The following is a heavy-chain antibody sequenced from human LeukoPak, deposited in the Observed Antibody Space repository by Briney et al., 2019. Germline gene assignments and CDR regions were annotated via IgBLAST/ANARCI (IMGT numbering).Heavy chain of an antibody. CDR1: GFTFSSYA. CDR3: ARDMEQWLVQDWYFDL. CDR2: ISGSGGST. Sequence: GGSLRLSCAASGFTFSSYAMSWVRQAPGKGLEWVSAISGSGGSTYYADSVKGRFIISRDNSKNTLYLQMNILRAEDTAVYYCARDMEQWLVQDWYFDLWGRGTLVTVSS. D-gene: IGHD6-19*01. V-gene: IGHV3-23*01. J-gene: IGHJ2*01.